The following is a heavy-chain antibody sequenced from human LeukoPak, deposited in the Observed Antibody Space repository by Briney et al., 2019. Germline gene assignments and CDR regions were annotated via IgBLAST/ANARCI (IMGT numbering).Heavy chain of an antibody. J-gene: IGHJ4*02. D-gene: IGHD3-22*01. CDR3: ATPLDYYDSSGYHQGGD. Sequence: GGSLRLSCAASGFTFSSYPLYWVRQAPGKGLEWVAVVSSDGTYKCYADSVAGRFTISRDNAKNSLYLQMNSLRAEDTAVYYCATPLDYYDSSGYHQGGDWGQGTLVTVSS. CDR2: VSSDGTYK. CDR1: GFTFSSYP. V-gene: IGHV3-30*04.